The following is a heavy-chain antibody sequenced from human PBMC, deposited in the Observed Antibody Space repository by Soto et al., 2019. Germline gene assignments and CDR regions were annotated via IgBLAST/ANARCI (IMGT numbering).Heavy chain of an antibody. CDR1: GGYISSSNW. D-gene: IGHD3-22*01. CDR2: IYHSGST. CDR3: ATRGGYYDSSGYYFWLNYFDY. J-gene: IGHJ4*02. Sequence: PSETLSLTCAVSGGYISSSNWWSWVRQPPGKGLEWIGEIYHSGSTNYNPSLKSRVTISVDKSKTQFSLKLSSVTAADTAVYYCATRGGYYDSSGYYFWLNYFDYWGQGTLVTVSS. V-gene: IGHV4-4*02.